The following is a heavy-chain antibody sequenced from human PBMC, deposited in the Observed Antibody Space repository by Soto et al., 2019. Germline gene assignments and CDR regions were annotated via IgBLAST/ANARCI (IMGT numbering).Heavy chain of an antibody. CDR2: IKQDGSEK. CDR3: ARDIGREIAVAVARFDP. J-gene: IGHJ5*02. V-gene: IGHV3-7*03. Sequence: PGGSLRLSCAASGFTFSSYGMHWVRQAPGRGLEWVANIKQDGSEKYYVDSVKGRFTISRDNAKNSLYLQMNSLRAEDTAVYYCARDIGREIAVAVARFDPWGQGTLVTVSS. D-gene: IGHD6-19*01. CDR1: GFTFSSYG.